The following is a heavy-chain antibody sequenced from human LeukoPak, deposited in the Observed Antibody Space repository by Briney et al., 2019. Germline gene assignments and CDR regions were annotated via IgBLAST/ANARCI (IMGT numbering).Heavy chain of an antibody. D-gene: IGHD2-15*01. J-gene: IGHJ4*02. V-gene: IGHV4-4*02. CDR1: GGSISSSNW. Sequence: SGTLSLTCAVSGGSISSSNWWSWVRQPPGKGLEWIGEIYHSGSTNYNPSLKSRVTISVDKSKNQFSLKLSSVTAADTAVYYCARAGEVPCSGGSCYSGYFDYWGQGTLVTVSS. CDR3: ARAGEVPCSGGSCYSGYFDY. CDR2: IYHSGST.